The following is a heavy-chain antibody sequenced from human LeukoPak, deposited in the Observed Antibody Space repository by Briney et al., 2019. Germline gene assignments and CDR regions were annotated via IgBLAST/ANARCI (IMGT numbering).Heavy chain of an antibody. CDR1: GYTFTSYG. Sequence: ASVKVSCKASGYTFTSYGISWVRQAPGQGLEWMGWISAYNGNTNYAQKLQGRVTMTTDTSTSTACMELRSLRSDDTAVYYCAREGNYYDILTGFFDYWGQGTLVTVSS. J-gene: IGHJ4*02. V-gene: IGHV1-18*01. D-gene: IGHD3-9*01. CDR2: ISAYNGNT. CDR3: AREGNYYDILTGFFDY.